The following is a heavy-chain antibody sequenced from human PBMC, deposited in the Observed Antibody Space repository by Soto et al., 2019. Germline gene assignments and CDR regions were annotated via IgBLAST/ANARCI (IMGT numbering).Heavy chain of an antibody. CDR3: ARGDYGDY. V-gene: IGHV1-18*01. CDR1: GYSFTSLG. J-gene: IGHJ4*02. CDR2: IRTYNGNS. D-gene: IGHD3-16*01. Sequence: QVQLVQSGAEVKKPGASVKVSCKASGYSFTSLGISWVRQAPGQGLEWMGWIRTYNGNSWYAEKLQGRVTMTTDTSLSTVYMEQRSLRFDDTAVYYCARGDYGDYWGQGTLITVSS.